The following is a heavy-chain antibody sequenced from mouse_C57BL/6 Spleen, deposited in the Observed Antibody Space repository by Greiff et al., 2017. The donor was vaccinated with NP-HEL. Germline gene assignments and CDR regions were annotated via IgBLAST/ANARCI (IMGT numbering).Heavy chain of an antibody. CDR1: GFTFSDYG. J-gene: IGHJ4*01. CDR3: ARCDSGDAMDY. V-gene: IGHV5-17*01. D-gene: IGHD2-4*01. Sequence: EVHLVESGGGLVKPGGSLKLSCAASGFTFSDYGMHWVRQAPEKGLEWVAYISSGSSNIYYADTVKGRFTISRDNAKNTLFLQMTSLRSEDTAVYYCARCDSGDAMDYWGQGTSVTVSS. CDR2: ISSGSSNI.